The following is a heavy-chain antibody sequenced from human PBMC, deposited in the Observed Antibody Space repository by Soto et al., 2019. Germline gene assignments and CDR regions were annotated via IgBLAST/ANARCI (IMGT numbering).Heavy chain of an antibody. J-gene: IGHJ6*04. CDR1: GFSLSTSGVG. CDR2: IYWDDDK. V-gene: IGHV2-5*02. D-gene: IGHD6-25*01. CDR3: AHRGDSGSSRAFQI. Sequence: QITLKESGPALVKPTQTLTLTCTFSGFSLSTSGVGVGWLRQPPGKALAWLALIYWDDDKSYSPPVKSRRTTTKDTSKTQLVLTMPTWDPGDTATCYCAHRGDSGSSRAFQIWGTGTRVTFSS.